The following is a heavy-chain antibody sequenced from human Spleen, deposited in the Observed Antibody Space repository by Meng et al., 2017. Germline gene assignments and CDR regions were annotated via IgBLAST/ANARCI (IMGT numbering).Heavy chain of an antibody. V-gene: IGHV3-20*04. J-gene: IGHJ6*02. Sequence: GESLKISCVASGFTFDDHGMSWVRQAPGKGLEWVCGINWNGGSTGYADSVKGRFTISRDNAKTSLYLQMINLRADDTALYYCARGTGIYYQYNMDFWGQGTTVTVSS. CDR3: ARGTGIYYQYNMDF. CDR1: GFTFDDHG. CDR2: INWNGGST. D-gene: IGHD3/OR15-3a*01.